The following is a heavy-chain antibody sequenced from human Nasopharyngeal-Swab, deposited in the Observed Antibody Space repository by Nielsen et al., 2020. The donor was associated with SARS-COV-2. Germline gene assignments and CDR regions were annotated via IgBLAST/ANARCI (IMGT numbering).Heavy chain of an antibody. CDR2: IIPIFGTA. CDR3: ARGPSSGYYLYAFDI. Sequence: WVRQAPGQGLEWMGGIIPIFGTANYVQKFQGRVTITADESTSTAYMELSSLRSEDTAVYYCARGPSSGYYLYAFDIWGQGTMVTVSS. V-gene: IGHV1-69*01. D-gene: IGHD3-22*01. J-gene: IGHJ3*02.